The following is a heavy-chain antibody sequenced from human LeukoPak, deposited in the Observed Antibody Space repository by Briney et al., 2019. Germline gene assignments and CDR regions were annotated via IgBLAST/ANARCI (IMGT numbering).Heavy chain of an antibody. J-gene: IGHJ6*03. D-gene: IGHD5-18*01. Sequence: PPGGSLRLSCAASGFTFSSYGMHWVRQAPGKGLEWVAFIRYDGSNKYYADSVKGRFTISRDNSKNTLYLQMNSLRAEDTAVYYCATQGQYSYGYAYYYYMDVWGKGTTVTVSS. CDR1: GFTFSSYG. CDR3: ATQGQYSYGYAYYYYMDV. CDR2: IRYDGSNK. V-gene: IGHV3-30*02.